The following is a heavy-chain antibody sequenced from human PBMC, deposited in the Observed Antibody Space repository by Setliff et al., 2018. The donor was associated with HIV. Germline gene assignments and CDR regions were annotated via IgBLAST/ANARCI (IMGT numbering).Heavy chain of an antibody. CDR3: ARDRWELRTYYYYYGMDV. D-gene: IGHD1-26*01. V-gene: IGHV1-2*02. J-gene: IGHJ6*02. CDR1: GYTFTGYY. Sequence: GASVKVSCKASGYTFTGYYMHWVRQAPGQGLEWMGWINPNSGGTNYAQKFQGRVTMTRDTSISTAYMELSRLRSDDTAVYYCARDRWELRTYYYYYGMDVWGQGTTVTVS. CDR2: INPNSGGT.